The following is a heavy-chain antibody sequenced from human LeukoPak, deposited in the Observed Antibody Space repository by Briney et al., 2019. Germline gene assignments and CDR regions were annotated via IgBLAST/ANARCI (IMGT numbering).Heavy chain of an antibody. J-gene: IGHJ4*02. Sequence: PGGSLRLSCAASGFTVSSNYMSWVRQAPGKGLEWVSAISGSGGSTYYADSVKGRFTISRDNSKNTLYLQMNSLRAEDTAVYYCAKGSLGYCSGGSCYWGQGTLVTVSS. D-gene: IGHD2-15*01. CDR2: ISGSGGST. V-gene: IGHV3-23*01. CDR1: GFTVSSNY. CDR3: AKGSLGYCSGGSCY.